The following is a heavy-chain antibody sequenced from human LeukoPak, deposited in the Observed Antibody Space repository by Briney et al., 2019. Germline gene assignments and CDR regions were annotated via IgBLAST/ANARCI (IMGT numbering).Heavy chain of an antibody. CDR3: ARYIVVVIAKTFYFDY. CDR1: GFTFSSYW. CDR2: INSDGSST. V-gene: IGHV3-74*01. J-gene: IGHJ4*02. D-gene: IGHD2-21*01. Sequence: GGSLRLSCAASGFTFSSYWMHWVRQAPGKGLVWVSRINSDGSSTSYADSVKGRFTISRDNAKNTLYLQMNSLRAEDTAVYYCARYIVVVIAKTFYFDYWGQGTLVAVSS.